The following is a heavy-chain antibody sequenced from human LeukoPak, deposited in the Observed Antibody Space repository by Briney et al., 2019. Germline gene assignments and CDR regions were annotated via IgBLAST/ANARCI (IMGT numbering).Heavy chain of an antibody. CDR2: INHSGGT. CDR3: ARGSRIFLQH. V-gene: IGHV4-34*01. CDR1: SGSFSSYY. D-gene: IGHD2/OR15-2a*01. Sequence: PSETLSLTCAVYSGSFSSYYWSWIRQPPGKGLEWIGEINHSGGTDYNPSLKSRVTISVDTSKNQFSLKQNSVTAADTAVYYCARGSRIFLQHWGQGTLVTVSS. J-gene: IGHJ1*01.